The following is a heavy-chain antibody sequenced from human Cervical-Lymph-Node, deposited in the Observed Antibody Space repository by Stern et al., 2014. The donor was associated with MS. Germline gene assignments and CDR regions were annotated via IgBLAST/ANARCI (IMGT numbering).Heavy chain of an antibody. J-gene: IGHJ4*02. V-gene: IGHV2-70*04. D-gene: IGHD2-2*01. Sequence: SGPALVKPTQTLTLTCTFSGFSLSTSGMRVSWIRQPPGNALEWLARIDWDDDKFYSTSLKTRLTISKDTSKNQVVLTMTNMDPVDTAPYYCARMYCSSTSCHFDYWGQGTLVTVSS. CDR3: ARMYCSSTSCHFDY. CDR2: IDWDDDK. CDR1: GFSLSTSGMR.